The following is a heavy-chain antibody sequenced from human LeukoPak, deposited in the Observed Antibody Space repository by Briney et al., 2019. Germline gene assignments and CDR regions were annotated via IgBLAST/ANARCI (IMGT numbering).Heavy chain of an antibody. CDR2: IYYTGAA. V-gene: IGHV4-59*01. Sequence: SETLSLTCTVSGGSISGSFWSWIRQSPGEGLEFIGYIYYTGAASYNPSLNSRVSMSVDMSKNQFSLKLNSVTAADTAVYYCTKFVTVTVPNWIDPWGQGILVTVSS. CDR3: TKFVTVTVPNWIDP. D-gene: IGHD4-17*01. J-gene: IGHJ5*02. CDR1: GGSISGSF.